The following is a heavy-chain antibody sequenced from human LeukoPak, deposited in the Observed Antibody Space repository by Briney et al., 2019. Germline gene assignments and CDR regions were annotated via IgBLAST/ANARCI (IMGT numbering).Heavy chain of an antibody. V-gene: IGHV3-7*04. CDR1: GFTFSTSW. J-gene: IGHJ4*02. D-gene: IGHD1-26*01. CDR3: ARAAYTGSPTSFDY. CDR2: IKQDGSEK. Sequence: GGSLRLSCAASGFTFSTSWMSWVRQAPGKGLEWAATIKQDGSEKYYVDSVKGRFTISRDNAKISLYLQMNSLRAEDAAVYYCARAAYTGSPTSFDYWGQGTLVTVSS.